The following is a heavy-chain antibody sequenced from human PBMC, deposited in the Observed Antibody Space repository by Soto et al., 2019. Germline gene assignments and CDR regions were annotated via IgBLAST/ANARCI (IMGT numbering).Heavy chain of an antibody. CDR1: GFSLSTYHMG. J-gene: IGHJ4*02. CDR3: AHAGDYDLLTFDH. D-gene: IGHD4-17*01. V-gene: IGHV2-5*02. Sequence: QITLKESGPTLVRPAQPVTLTCDFSGFSLSTYHMGVAWIRQPPGKALEWLALIYWDDDKRYSPSLKDRLAISKGTSSNQVVLTLTNMDPGDTATYFCAHAGDYDLLTFDHWGPGTLVTVSS. CDR2: IYWDDDK.